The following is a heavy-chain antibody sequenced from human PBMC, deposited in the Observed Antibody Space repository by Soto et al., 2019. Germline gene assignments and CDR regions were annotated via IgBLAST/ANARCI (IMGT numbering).Heavy chain of an antibody. CDR3: AKEPVGPDWSFDL. Sequence: DVQLLESGGGLVQPGGSLRLSCAASGFTFRSYAMSWVRQAPGKGLEWVSGISGSGISTHYADSVKGRFTVSRDNSKNTPYLKMNSQRAEDRAVYNCAKEPVGPDWSFDLWGRGTLVTVSS. J-gene: IGHJ2*01. CDR1: GFTFRSYA. V-gene: IGHV3-23*01. CDR2: ISGSGIST.